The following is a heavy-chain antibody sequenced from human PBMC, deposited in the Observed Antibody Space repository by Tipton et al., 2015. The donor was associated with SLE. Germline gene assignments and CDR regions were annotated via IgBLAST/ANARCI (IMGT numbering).Heavy chain of an antibody. CDR3: AKALGYCSSNPQGAFDI. V-gene: IGHV3-9*01. J-gene: IGHJ3*02. CDR2: ISWNSGSI. CDR1: GFTFDDYA. D-gene: IGHD2-2*01. Sequence: SLRLSCAASGFTFDDYAMHWVRQAPGKGLEWVSGISWNSGSIGYADSVKGRFTISRDNAKNSLYLQMNSLRAEDTALYYCAKALGYCSSNPQGAFDIWGQGTMVPVSS.